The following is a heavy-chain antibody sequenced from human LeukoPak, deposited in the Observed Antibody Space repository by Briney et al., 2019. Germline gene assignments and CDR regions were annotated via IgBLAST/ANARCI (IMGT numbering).Heavy chain of an antibody. Sequence: ASVKVSCKASGYTFTSYDINWVRQATGQGLEWMGWINPNSGNTGYAQKFQGRVTMTRNTSINTAYMELSSLRSEDTAVYYCARGRTYYDPVWGNYRANYFDYWGQGTLVTVSS. J-gene: IGHJ4*02. CDR2: INPNSGNT. CDR1: GYTFTSYD. V-gene: IGHV1-8*01. D-gene: IGHD3-16*02. CDR3: ARGRTYYDPVWGNYRANYFDY.